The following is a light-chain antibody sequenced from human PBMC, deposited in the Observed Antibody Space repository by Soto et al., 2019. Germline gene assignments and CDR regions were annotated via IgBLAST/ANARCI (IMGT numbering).Light chain of an antibody. CDR2: RNN. J-gene: IGLJ3*02. V-gene: IGLV1-47*01. CDR3: AAWDDSLSAWV. CDR1: SSNIGSNY. Sequence: QSVLTQPPSASGTPGQRVTISCSGSSSNIGSNYVYWYQQLPGTAPKLLIYRNNQRPSGVPDRFSGSKSGTSASLAISGLRSEDEADYYCAAWDDSLSAWVFGGGTKLIVL.